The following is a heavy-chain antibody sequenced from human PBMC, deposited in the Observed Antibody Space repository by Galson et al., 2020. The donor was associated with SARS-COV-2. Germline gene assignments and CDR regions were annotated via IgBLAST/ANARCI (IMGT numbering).Heavy chain of an antibody. V-gene: IGHV3-33*01. D-gene: IGHD6-19*01. J-gene: IGHJ4*02. Sequence: GESLKISCAASGFTFSSHAMHWVRQAPGTGLEWVAQIFFDGSDKYYGDSVKGRFTISRDSSKNTVYLQMNNLRADDTAVYYCARDGQTSSGWDFDYWGQGTLVTVSS. CDR3: ARDGQTSSGWDFDY. CDR2: IFFDGSDK. CDR1: GFTFSSHA.